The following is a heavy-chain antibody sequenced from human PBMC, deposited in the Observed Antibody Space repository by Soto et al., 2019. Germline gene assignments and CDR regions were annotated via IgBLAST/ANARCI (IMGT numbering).Heavy chain of an antibody. J-gene: IGHJ4*02. CDR3: ASSYAH. Sequence: EVQLVESGGGLVRPGGSLRLSCAASGIIYSNYWMNWVRQAPGSGLEWVANINYDGSEKHYVDSVKGRFTISRDNAENSMYLEMNTLRVEDSAVYYCASSYAHRGQGTLVTVSS. D-gene: IGHD4-17*01. CDR1: GIIYSNYW. V-gene: IGHV3-7*03. CDR2: INYDGSEK.